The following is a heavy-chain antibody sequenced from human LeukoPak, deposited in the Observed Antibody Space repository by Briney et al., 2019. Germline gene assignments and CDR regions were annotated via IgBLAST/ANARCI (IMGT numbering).Heavy chain of an antibody. V-gene: IGHV3-21*01. J-gene: IGHJ6*03. D-gene: IGHD3-22*01. CDR1: GLTFSSYS. CDR2: VSPSSSYI. CDR3: ATVTYYYDSSGYYGGGDMDV. Sequence: PGGSLRLSCAVSGLTFSSYSMNWVRQAPGKGLEWVASVSPSSSYIYYADSVKGRFTISRDNAKNSLYLQMHSLRDEDTAVYYCATVTYYYDSSGYYGGGDMDVWGKGTTVTVSS.